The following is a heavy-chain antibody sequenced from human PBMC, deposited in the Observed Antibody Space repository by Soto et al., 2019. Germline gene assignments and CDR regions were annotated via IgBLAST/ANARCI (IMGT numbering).Heavy chain of an antibody. CDR3: ASGWNIVAAVTNNWFDP. D-gene: IGHD1-26*01. Sequence: ASVKVSCKASGYTFTGYYMHWVRQAPGQGLEWMGWINPNSGDTNYAQKFQGRVTMSGDTSIITAYMELSRLRYDDTAVYYCASGWNIVAAVTNNWFDPWGQGTLVTVSS. CDR2: INPNSGDT. J-gene: IGHJ5*02. CDR1: GYTFTGYY. V-gene: IGHV1-2*02.